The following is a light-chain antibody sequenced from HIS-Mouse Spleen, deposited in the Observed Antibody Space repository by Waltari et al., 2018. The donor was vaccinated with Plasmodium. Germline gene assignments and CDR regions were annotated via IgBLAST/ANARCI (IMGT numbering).Light chain of an antibody. CDR2: GAS. V-gene: IGKV3-20*01. J-gene: IGKJ1*01. CDR3: QQYGRSSWT. CDR1: QSVSSSY. Sequence: EIVLTQSPGTLSLSPGERATLSCRASQSVSSSYLAWYQQKPGQAPRLLIYGASSRATGIPDRFSGSGSGTDFTLTISRLEPEDFAVYYCQQYGRSSWTFGQRTMVE.